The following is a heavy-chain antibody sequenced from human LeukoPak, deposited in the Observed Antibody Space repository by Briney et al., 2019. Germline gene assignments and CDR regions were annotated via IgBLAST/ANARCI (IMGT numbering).Heavy chain of an antibody. Sequence: SVKVSCKASGRTFSSYAISWVRQAPGQGLEWMGGIIPIFGTANYAQKFQGRVTITADESTSTAYMELSSLRSEDTAVCYCARDRSYSSGWYYWGQGTLVTVSS. CDR3: ARDRSYSSGWYY. CDR1: GRTFSSYA. D-gene: IGHD6-19*01. V-gene: IGHV1-69*13. CDR2: IIPIFGTA. J-gene: IGHJ4*02.